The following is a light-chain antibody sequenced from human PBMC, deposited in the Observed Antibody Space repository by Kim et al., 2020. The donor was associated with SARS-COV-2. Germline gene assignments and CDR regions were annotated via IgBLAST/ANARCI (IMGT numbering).Light chain of an antibody. CDR2: GAF. V-gene: IGKV3-20*01. Sequence: SLSPGERATLSCRASLRVSSIAWYQQKPGQAPSLLIYGAFTRATGIPDRFSGSGSGTDFTLTISRLEPEDFAVYFCQQHGSSPITFGQGTRLEIK. CDR3: QQHGSSPIT. CDR1: LRVSS. J-gene: IGKJ5*01.